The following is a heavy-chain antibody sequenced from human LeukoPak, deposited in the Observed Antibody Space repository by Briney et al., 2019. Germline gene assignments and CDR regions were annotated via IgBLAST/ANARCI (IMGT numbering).Heavy chain of an antibody. Sequence: GGSLRLSCAASGFTFDDYAMHWVRQAPGKGLEWVSLISGDGGSTYYAGFVKGRFTISRDNSKNSLYLQMNSLRTEDTALYYCAKSNYYDSSGPTLGGQGTLVTVSS. D-gene: IGHD3-22*01. V-gene: IGHV3-43*02. J-gene: IGHJ4*02. CDR1: GFTFDDYA. CDR3: AKSNYYDSSGPTL. CDR2: ISGDGGST.